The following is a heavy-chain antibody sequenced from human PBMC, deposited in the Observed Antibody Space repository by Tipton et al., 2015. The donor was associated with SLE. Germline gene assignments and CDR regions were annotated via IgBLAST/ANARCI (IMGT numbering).Heavy chain of an antibody. CDR1: GASISSRDYY. J-gene: IGHJ4*02. CDR3: AGSPNTSYFDY. Sequence: TLSLTCTVSGASISSRDYYWSWIRPHPGKGLEWIGYIYYSGSTYYNPSLKSRVTISVDTSKNHFSLKLSSVTAADTAVYFCAGSPNTSYFDYWGQGTLVTVSS. V-gene: IGHV4-31*03. CDR2: IYYSGST.